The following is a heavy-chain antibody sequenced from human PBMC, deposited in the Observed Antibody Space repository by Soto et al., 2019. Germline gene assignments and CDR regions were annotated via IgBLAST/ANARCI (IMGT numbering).Heavy chain of an antibody. CDR3: ARDYCGGDCLAFDI. CDR1: GGTFSSYA. V-gene: IGHV1-69*06. J-gene: IGHJ3*02. D-gene: IGHD2-21*02. CDR2: IIPIFGTA. Sequence: GASVKVSCKASGGTFSSYAISWVRQAPGQGLEWMGGIIPIFGTANYAQKFQGRVTITADKSTSTAYMELSSLRSEDTAVYYCARDYCGGDCLAFDIWGQGTMVT.